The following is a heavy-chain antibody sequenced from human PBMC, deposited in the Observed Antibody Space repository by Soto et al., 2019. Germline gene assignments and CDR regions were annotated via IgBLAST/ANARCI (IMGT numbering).Heavy chain of an antibody. CDR1: GGSISSSSYY. CDR2: IYYSGST. D-gene: IGHD4-17*01. J-gene: IGHJ4*02. CDR3: ANLLTGDYFDY. Sequence: QLQLQESGPGLVKPSETLSLTCTVSGGSISSSSYYWGWIRQPPGKGLEWIGSIYYSGSTYYNPSLKRRVTISVDTSKNQFSLKLSSVTAADTAVYYCANLLTGDYFDYWGQGTLVTVSS. V-gene: IGHV4-39*01.